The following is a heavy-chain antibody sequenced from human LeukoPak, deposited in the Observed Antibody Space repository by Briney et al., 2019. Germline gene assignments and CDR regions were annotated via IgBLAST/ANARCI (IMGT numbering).Heavy chain of an antibody. CDR3: ARGIAAAGDAFDI. Sequence: PGGSLRLSCAASGFTLSSNYMSWVRQAPGKGLEWVSVIYSGGSTYYADSVKGRFTISRDNSKNTLYLQMNSLRAEDTAVYYCARGIAAAGDAFDIWGQGTMVTVSS. V-gene: IGHV3-53*01. J-gene: IGHJ3*02. D-gene: IGHD6-13*01. CDR2: IYSGGST. CDR1: GFTLSSNY.